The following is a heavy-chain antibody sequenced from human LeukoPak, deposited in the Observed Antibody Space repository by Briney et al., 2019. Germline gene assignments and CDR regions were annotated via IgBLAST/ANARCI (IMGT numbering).Heavy chain of an antibody. CDR3: ARGRRYCSSTSCSYYYYYMDV. J-gene: IGHJ6*03. CDR1: GGSISSSSYY. D-gene: IGHD2-2*01. V-gene: IGHV4-39*07. Sequence: SETLSLTCTVSGGSISSSSYYWGWIRQPPGKGLEWIGTMYYSGTTYYNPSLKSRVTISVDTSKNQFSLKLSSVTAADTAVYYCARGRRYCSSTSCSYYYYYMDVWGKGTTVTVSS. CDR2: MYYSGTT.